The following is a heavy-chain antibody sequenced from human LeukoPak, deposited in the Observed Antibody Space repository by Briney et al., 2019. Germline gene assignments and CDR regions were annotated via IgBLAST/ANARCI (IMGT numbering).Heavy chain of an antibody. Sequence: PSETLSLTCAVYGGSFSGYYWSWIRQPPGKGLEWIGEINHSGSTNYNPSLKSRVTISVDTSKNQFSLKLSSVTAADTAVYYCAREGGPVLRFLEWLSHFDYWGQGTLVTVSS. CDR3: AREGGPVLRFLEWLSHFDY. J-gene: IGHJ4*02. CDR1: GGSFSGYY. CDR2: INHSGST. D-gene: IGHD3-3*01. V-gene: IGHV4-34*01.